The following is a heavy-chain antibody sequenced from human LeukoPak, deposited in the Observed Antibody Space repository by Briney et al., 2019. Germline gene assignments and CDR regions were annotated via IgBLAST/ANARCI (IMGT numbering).Heavy chain of an antibody. CDR1: GYTFTSYG. J-gene: IGHJ5*02. V-gene: IGHV1-18*01. Sequence: ASVTVSCKASGYTFTSYGIIWVRQAPGQGLEWMGWISAYNGNRNYAQKLQGRVTMTTDTSTSTAYMELRSLRSDDTAVYYCASDGLTPYNWNSNWFDPWGQGTLVTVSS. CDR3: ASDGLTPYNWNSNWFDP. CDR2: ISAYNGNR. D-gene: IGHD1-7*01.